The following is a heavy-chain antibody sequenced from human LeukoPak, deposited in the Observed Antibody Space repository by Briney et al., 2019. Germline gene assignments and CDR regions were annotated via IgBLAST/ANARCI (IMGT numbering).Heavy chain of an antibody. Sequence: PGGSLRLSCVASGFILSTSEMNWVRQAPGKGLEWVSFIASDGTIFYADSVKGRFTLSRDDAKNSLYLQVNSLRAEDTAIYYCAREFVVSGGDAFDFWGQGTMVTVSS. J-gene: IGHJ3*01. CDR2: IASDGTI. CDR1: GFILSTSE. D-gene: IGHD2-15*01. CDR3: AREFVVSGGDAFDF. V-gene: IGHV3-48*03.